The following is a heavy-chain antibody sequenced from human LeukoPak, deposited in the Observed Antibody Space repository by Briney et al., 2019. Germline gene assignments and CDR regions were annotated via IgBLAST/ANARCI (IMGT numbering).Heavy chain of an antibody. J-gene: IGHJ5*02. Sequence: ASVKVSCKVSGYTLTELSMHWVRQAPGKGLEWMGGFDPEDGETIYAQKFQGRVTMTEDTFTDTAYMELSSLRSEDTAVYYCATLRGYSHLGRFDPWGQGALVTVSS. D-gene: IGHD5-12*01. CDR2: FDPEDGET. CDR3: ATLRGYSHLGRFDP. V-gene: IGHV1-24*01. CDR1: GYTLTELS.